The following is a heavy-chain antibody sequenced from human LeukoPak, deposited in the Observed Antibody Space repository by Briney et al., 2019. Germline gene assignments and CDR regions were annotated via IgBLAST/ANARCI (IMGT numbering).Heavy chain of an antibody. V-gene: IGHV1-24*01. D-gene: IGHD2-21*02. Sequence: GASVKVSCKVSGYTLTELSMHWVRQAPGKGLEWMGGFDPEDGETIYAQKFQGRVTMTEDTSTDTAYMELSSLRSEDTAVYYCARAHWGGGDVEGWFDPWGQGTLVTVSS. CDR1: GYTLTELS. CDR3: ARAHWGGGDVEGWFDP. J-gene: IGHJ5*02. CDR2: FDPEDGET.